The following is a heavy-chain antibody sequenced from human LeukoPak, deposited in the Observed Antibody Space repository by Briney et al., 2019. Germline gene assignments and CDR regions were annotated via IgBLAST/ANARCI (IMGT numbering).Heavy chain of an antibody. CDR2: INPTGGST. V-gene: IGHV1-46*01. CDR1: GYTFAAYY. J-gene: IGHJ5*02. CDR3: ARDNSVGDNAWWFDP. D-gene: IGHD1-26*01. Sequence: ASVKVSCKASGYTFAAYYMHWVRQAPGQGLEWMGLINPTGGSTGYAQKFQGRVTMTRDMSTSTDYMELSSLRSEDTAIYYCARDNSVGDNAWWFDPWGQGTLVTVSS.